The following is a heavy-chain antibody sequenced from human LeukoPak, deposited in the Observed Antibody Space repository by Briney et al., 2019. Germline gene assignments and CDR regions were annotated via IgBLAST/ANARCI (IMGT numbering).Heavy chain of an antibody. V-gene: IGHV1-8*03. J-gene: IGHJ4*02. CDR2: MNPNSGNT. CDR3: ARGAYYYDSSGYYPWDY. Sequence: ASVKVSCKASGYTFTSYDINWVRQATGQGLEWMGWMNPNSGNTGYAQKFQGRVTITRNTSISTAYMELSSLRSEDTAVYYCARGAYYYDSSGYYPWDYWGQVTLVTVSS. CDR1: GYTFTSYD. D-gene: IGHD3-22*01.